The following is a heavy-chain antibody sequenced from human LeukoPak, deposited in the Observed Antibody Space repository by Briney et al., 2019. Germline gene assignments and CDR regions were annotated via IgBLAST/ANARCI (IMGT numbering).Heavy chain of an antibody. D-gene: IGHD3-3*01. CDR1: VGSISSGGYY. CDR2: IYHSGST. CDR3: ASSSGLVDY. J-gene: IGHJ4*02. V-gene: IGHV4-30-2*01. Sequence: SETLSLTCTVSVGSISSGGYYWSWIRQPPGKGLEWIGYIYHSGSTYYNPSLKSRVTISVDRSKNQFSLKLSSVTAADTAVYYCASSSGLVDYWGQGTLVTVSS.